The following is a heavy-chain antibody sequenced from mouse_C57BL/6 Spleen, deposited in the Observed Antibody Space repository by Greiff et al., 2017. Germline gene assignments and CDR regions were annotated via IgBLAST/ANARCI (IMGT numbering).Heavy chain of an antibody. CDR2: INYDGSST. Sequence: EVKLVESEGGLVKPGSSLKLSCTASGFTFSDYYMAWVRQVPEKGLEWVAYINYDGSSTYYLDSLKSRFIISRDNAKNILYLQMSSLKSEDTATYYCARRAGRWYFDVWGTGTTVTVSS. CDR1: GFTFSDYY. J-gene: IGHJ1*03. CDR3: ARRAGRWYFDV. V-gene: IGHV5-16*02. D-gene: IGHD4-1*01.